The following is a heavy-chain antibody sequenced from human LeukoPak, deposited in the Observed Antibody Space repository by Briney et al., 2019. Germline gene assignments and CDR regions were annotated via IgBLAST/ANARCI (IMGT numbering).Heavy chain of an antibody. CDR2: INPSIDSI. J-gene: IGHJ4*02. D-gene: IGHD5-18*01. V-gene: IGHV1-46*01. CDR1: GYTLTTYY. CDR3: AREWRIQLYLPDY. Sequence: ASVKVSCKASGYTLTTYYIHWVRQAPGQGLEWMGIINPSIDSINYARKFQRRVTITSDTSTSTVYMELSDLRSEDTAVYYCAREWRIQLYLPDYWGQGTLVTVSS.